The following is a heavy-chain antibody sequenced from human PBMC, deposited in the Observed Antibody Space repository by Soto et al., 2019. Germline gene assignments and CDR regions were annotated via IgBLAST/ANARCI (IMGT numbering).Heavy chain of an antibody. CDR2: IYYSGST. CDR1: GGSISSGGYY. CDR3: ARCDSGSLLRDFYYYGMDV. V-gene: IGHV4-31*03. Sequence: QVQLQESGPGLVKPSQTLSLTCTVSGGSISSGGYYWSWIRQHTGKGLEWIGYIYYSGSTYYNPSLKSRVTISVDTSKYQFSLKLSSVTAADTAVYYCARCDSGSLLRDFYYYGMDVWGQGTTVTVSS. D-gene: IGHD1-26*01. J-gene: IGHJ6*02.